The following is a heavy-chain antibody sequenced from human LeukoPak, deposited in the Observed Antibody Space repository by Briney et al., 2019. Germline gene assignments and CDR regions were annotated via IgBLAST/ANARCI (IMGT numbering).Heavy chain of an antibody. CDR3: AKDMDYDSSGPPDY. J-gene: IGHJ4*02. CDR1: GYTFTSYG. V-gene: IGHV1-18*01. Sequence: GASVKVSCKASGYTFTSYGISWVRQAPGQGLEWMGWISAYNGNTNYAQKLQGRVTMTTDTSTSTAYMELRSLRSDDTALYYCAKDMDYDSSGPPDYWGQGTLVTVSS. CDR2: ISAYNGNT. D-gene: IGHD3-22*01.